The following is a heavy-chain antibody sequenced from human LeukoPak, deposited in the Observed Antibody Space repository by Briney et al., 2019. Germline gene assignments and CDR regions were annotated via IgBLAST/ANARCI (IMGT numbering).Heavy chain of an antibody. CDR1: GFTFSGRW. V-gene: IGHV3-7*01. Sequence: GGSLRLSCAASGFTFSGRWMSWVRQAPGKGLEWVANIKPDGSEKNYVGSVKGRFIISRDNAKRLLYLQMNSLRVEDTAVYYCARDPSAGSESWGQGTLVIVSS. D-gene: IGHD6-25*01. J-gene: IGHJ4*02. CDR3: ARDPSAGSES. CDR2: IKPDGSEK.